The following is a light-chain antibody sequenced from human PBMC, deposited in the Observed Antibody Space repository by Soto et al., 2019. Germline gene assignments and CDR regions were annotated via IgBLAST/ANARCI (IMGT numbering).Light chain of an antibody. J-gene: IGLJ2*01. Sequence: LTQPHSVSESPGKTVAISCTRSSGSIVNSYVQWYQQRPGSAPTIVIYEDKQRPSGVPDRFSGSIDSSSNSASLIISGLKTEDEADYYCQSYDSSNQVFGGGTQLTVL. CDR1: SGSIVNSY. V-gene: IGLV6-57*04. CDR2: EDK. CDR3: QSYDSSNQV.